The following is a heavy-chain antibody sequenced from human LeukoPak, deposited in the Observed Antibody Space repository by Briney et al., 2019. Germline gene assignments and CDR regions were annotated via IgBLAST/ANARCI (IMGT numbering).Heavy chain of an antibody. CDR3: AREKRNTYYDFWSGRDPYYFDY. Sequence: ASVKVSCKASGGTFSSYAISWVRQAPGQGLEWMGGIIPIFGTANYAQKLQGRVTMTTDTSTSTAYMELRSLRSDDTAVYYCAREKRNTYYDFWSGRDPYYFDYWGQGTLVTVSS. CDR1: GGTFSSYA. D-gene: IGHD3-3*01. V-gene: IGHV1-69*05. J-gene: IGHJ4*02. CDR2: IIPIFGTA.